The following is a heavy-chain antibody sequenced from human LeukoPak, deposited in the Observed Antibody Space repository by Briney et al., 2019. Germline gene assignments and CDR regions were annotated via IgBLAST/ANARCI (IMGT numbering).Heavy chain of an antibody. V-gene: IGHV4-34*01. CDR3: ARGRDYYDNSGYYYYYGMDV. CDR1: GGSFSGYY. Sequence: PSETLSLTCAVYGGSFSGYYWSWIRQPPGKGLEWIGEINHSGSTNYNPSLKSRVTISVDTSKNQFSLKLSSVTAADTAVYCCARGRDYYDNSGYYYYYGMDVWSQGTTVTVSS. CDR2: INHSGST. D-gene: IGHD3-22*01. J-gene: IGHJ6*02.